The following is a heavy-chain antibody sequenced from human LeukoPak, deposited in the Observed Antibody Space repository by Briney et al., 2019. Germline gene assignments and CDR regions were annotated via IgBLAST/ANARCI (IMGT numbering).Heavy chain of an antibody. CDR2: ISSSSSYI. D-gene: IGHD3-10*01. CDR1: GVTLSSYS. Sequence: GGSLRLSCAASGVTLSSYSMNWVRQAPGKGLEWVSSISSSSSYIYYADSVKGRFTISRDNAKNSLYLQMNSLRAEDTAVYYCARDSADAFDIWGQGTMVTVSS. J-gene: IGHJ3*02. CDR3: ARDSADAFDI. V-gene: IGHV3-21*01.